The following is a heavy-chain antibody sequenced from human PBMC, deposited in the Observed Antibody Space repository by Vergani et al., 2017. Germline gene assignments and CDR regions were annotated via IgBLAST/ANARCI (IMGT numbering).Heavy chain of an antibody. D-gene: IGHD6-13*01. CDR3: AGDTHSWQRADR. Sequence: QAQLQESGPGLVKPSETLSLTCHVFGVSVTDYNCNWIRQAPGKGLEWIGSLSTTGGATHASHNPSLKSRVSISVDTSKSQFSLRLTSLTAADSAIYYWAGDTHSWQRADRWGQGLLVSVSS. CDR2: LSTTGGA. J-gene: IGHJ5*02. CDR1: GVSVTDYN. V-gene: IGHV4-59*02.